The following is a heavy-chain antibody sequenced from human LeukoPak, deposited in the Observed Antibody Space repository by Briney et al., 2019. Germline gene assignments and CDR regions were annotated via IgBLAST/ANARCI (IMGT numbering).Heavy chain of an antibody. CDR1: GFTFSSYA. CDR2: ISGSGGST. Sequence: PGGSLRLSCAASGFTFSSYAMSWVRQAPGKGLEWVSAISGSGGSTYYADSVKGRFTISRDNSKNTLYLQMNSLRAEDTAVYYCARDGSRGGAPWYYFDYWGQGTLVTVSS. J-gene: IGHJ4*02. CDR3: ARDGSRGGAPWYYFDY. V-gene: IGHV3-23*01. D-gene: IGHD1-26*01.